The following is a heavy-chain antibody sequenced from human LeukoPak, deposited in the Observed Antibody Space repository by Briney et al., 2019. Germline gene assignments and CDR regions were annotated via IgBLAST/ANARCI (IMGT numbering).Heavy chain of an antibody. V-gene: IGHV3-66*01. CDR3: ARAPNKRGYSGYDQSLRY. J-gene: IGHJ4*02. CDR1: GFTVSSXX. Sequence: SGFTVSSXXXXXXRXXXGXXXXXXXXXXSGGSASYAASVKGRFTISRDNSKNTLYLQMTSLRAEDTAVYYCARAPNKRGYSGYDQSLRYWGQGTLVTVSS. D-gene: IGHD5-12*01. CDR2: XXSGGSA.